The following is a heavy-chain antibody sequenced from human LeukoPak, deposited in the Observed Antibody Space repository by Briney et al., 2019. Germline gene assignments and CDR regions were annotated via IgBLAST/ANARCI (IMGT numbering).Heavy chain of an antibody. CDR1: GFTFSTYS. D-gene: IGHD2-2*01. Sequence: GGSLRLSCATSGFTFSTYSMNWVRQAPGKGLEWVSYISSSSNAIYYADSVKGRFTISRDNAKNSLYLQMNSLRAEDTAAYYCAKDLRVIVVTYYMDVWGKGTTVTVSS. CDR3: AKDLRVIVVTYYMDV. J-gene: IGHJ6*03. V-gene: IGHV3-48*01. CDR2: ISSSSNAI.